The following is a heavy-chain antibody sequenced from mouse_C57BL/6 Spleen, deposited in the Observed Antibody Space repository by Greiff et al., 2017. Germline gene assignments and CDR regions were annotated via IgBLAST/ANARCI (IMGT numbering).Heavy chain of an antibody. V-gene: IGHV1-66*01. CDR2: IYPGSGNT. D-gene: IGHD3-2*02. CDR1: GYSFTSYY. CDR3: PQGSSGGYAMDY. Sequence: QVQLKESGPELVKPGASVKISCKASGYSFTSYYIHWVKQRPGQGLEWIGWIYPGSGNTKYNEKFKGKATLTADTSSSTAYMQLSSLTSEDSAVYYCPQGSSGGYAMDYWGQGTSVTVSS. J-gene: IGHJ4*01.